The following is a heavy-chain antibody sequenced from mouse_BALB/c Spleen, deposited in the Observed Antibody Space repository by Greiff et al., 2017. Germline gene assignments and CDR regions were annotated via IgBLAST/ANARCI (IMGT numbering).Heavy chain of an antibody. CDR2: ISYSGST. CDR1: GYSITSDYV. CDR3: AKRNSEYDEGNAMDY. V-gene: IGHV3-2*02. D-gene: IGHD2-4*01. Sequence: VQLKESGPGLVKPSQSLSLTCTVTGYSITSDYVRYLIRQVPGHKLEWMGFISYSGSTCYNPPLKSRISITGDTSKNQFFQQLNYVTTEDTATSDSAKRNSEYDEGNAMDYWGQGTSVTVSA. J-gene: IGHJ4*01.